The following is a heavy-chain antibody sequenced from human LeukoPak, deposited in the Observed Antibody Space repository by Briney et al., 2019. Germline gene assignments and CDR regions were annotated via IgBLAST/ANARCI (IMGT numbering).Heavy chain of an antibody. CDR2: ISSSSSYI. D-gene: IGHD2-2*01. Sequence: PGGSLRLSCAASGFTFSSYEMNWVRQAPGKGLEWVSSISSSSSYIYYADSVKGRFTISRDNAKNSPYLQMNSLRAEDTAVYYCARDVTVGERVPAAIFVYWGQGTLVTVSS. V-gene: IGHV3-21*01. CDR1: GFTFSSYE. J-gene: IGHJ4*02. CDR3: ARDVTVGERVPAAIFVY.